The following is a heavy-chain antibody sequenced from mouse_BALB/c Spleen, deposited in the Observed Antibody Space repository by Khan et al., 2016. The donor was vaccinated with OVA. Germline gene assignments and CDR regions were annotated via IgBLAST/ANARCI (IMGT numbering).Heavy chain of an antibody. CDR2: ISYSGRT. V-gene: IGHV3-2*02. Sequence: EVQLVVSGPGLVKPSQSLSLTCTVTGYSITSDYAWNWIRQFPGNKLEWMGYISYSGRTSYNPSLKSRISITRDTSKNQFFLQLNSVTTEDTATYYCARSVTITTVVATDFDYWGQGTTLTVSS. CDR1: GYSITSDYA. CDR3: ARSVTITTVVATDFDY. J-gene: IGHJ2*01. D-gene: IGHD1-1*01.